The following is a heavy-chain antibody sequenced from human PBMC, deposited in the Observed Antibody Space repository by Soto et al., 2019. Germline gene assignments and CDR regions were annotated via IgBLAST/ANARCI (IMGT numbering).Heavy chain of an antibody. V-gene: IGHV3-23*01. CDR1: GFAFSSYT. CDR3: AKDRGGFARGWEYYDF. J-gene: IGHJ4*02. D-gene: IGHD6-19*01. Sequence: LRLSCAASGFAFSSYTMSWVRQTPGKGLEWVSSISASGGSTYYGDSLKGRFTISRDNSKNTLNLHIKSLGVEDSAVYYCAKDRGGFARGWEYYDFWGQGTQVTVSS. CDR2: ISASGGST.